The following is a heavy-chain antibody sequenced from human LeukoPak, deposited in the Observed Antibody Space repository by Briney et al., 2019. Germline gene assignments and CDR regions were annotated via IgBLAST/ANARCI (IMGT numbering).Heavy chain of an antibody. CDR1: GFTFSSYA. CDR3: ARAPFDY. V-gene: IGHV3-30*01. Sequence: GGSLRLSCAASGFTFSSYAMRWVRQAPGKGLEWVAVISYDGSNKYYADSVKGRFTISRDNSKNTLYLQMNSLRAEDTAVYHCARAPFDYWGQGTLVTVSS. CDR2: ISYDGSNK. J-gene: IGHJ4*02.